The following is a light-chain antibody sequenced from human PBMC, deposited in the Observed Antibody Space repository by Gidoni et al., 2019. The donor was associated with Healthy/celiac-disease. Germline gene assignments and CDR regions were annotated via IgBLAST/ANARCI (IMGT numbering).Light chain of an antibody. Sequence: DIQMTQSPSSLSTSVGDRVTITCRASQSISSYLNWYQQKPGRAPKLLIYSASSLQSGVPSRFSGSGAGTEFTLTISSVQPEDFATYYCQQSYSTLPYTFXQXTKVEIK. CDR3: QQSYSTLPYT. CDR1: QSISSY. CDR2: SAS. J-gene: IGKJ2*01. V-gene: IGKV1-39*01.